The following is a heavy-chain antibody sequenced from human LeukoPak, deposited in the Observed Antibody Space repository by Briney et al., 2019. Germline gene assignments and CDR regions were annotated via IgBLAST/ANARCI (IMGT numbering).Heavy chain of an antibody. CDR2: IIPIFGTA. V-gene: IGHV1-69*06. J-gene: IGHJ6*04. CDR3: ARGLTPFGTTMVRGPMDV. D-gene: IGHD3-10*01. Sequence: SVKVSCKASGGTFSSYAISWVRQAPGQGLEWMGGIIPIFGTANYAQKFQGRVTITADKSTSTAYMELSSLRSEDTAVYYCARGLTPFGTTMVRGPMDVWGKGTTVTVSS. CDR1: GGTFSSYA.